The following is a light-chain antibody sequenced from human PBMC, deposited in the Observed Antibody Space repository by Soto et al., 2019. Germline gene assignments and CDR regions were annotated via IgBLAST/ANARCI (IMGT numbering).Light chain of an antibody. CDR3: QYYGTSPPT. V-gene: IGKV3-20*01. CDR1: QSVSSPS. CDR2: GVS. J-gene: IGKJ3*01. Sequence: EIVLMQSPGTLSLSPGERATLSCRASQSVSSPSLAWYQQKPGQAPRLLIYGVSSRATGVPDRFSGSGSGADVTLAISRLEPEDIAVYYCQYYGTSPPTFGPGTKVDIK.